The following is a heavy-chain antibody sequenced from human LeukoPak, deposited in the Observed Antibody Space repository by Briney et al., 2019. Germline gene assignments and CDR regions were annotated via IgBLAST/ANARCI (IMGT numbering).Heavy chain of an antibody. CDR3: AHSLPYYDFWSGYWGPYYFDY. Sequence: SGPTLVHPTSPLTLTCTFSGFSLSTSGVGVGWIRQPPEKALEWLALIYWNDDNRYTPSLKSRLTITKDTSKNQVVLTMTNMDPVDTATYYCAHSLPYYDFWSGYWGPYYFDYWGQGTLVTVSS. CDR1: GFSLSTSGVG. V-gene: IGHV2-5*01. J-gene: IGHJ4*02. CDR2: IYWNDDN. D-gene: IGHD3-3*01.